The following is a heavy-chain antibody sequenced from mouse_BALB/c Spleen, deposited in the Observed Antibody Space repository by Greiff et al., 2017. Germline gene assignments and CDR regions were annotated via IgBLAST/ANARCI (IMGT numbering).Heavy chain of an antibody. CDR1: GFTFSDYY. J-gene: IGHJ1*01. CDR2: ISDGGSYT. V-gene: IGHV5-4*02. CDR3: ARDLYKYFDV. D-gene: IGHD2-1*01. Sequence: DVKLVESGGGLVKPGGSLKLSCAASGFTFSDYYMYWVRQTPEKRLEWVATISDGGSYTYYPDSVKGRFTISRDNAKNNLYLQMSSLKSEDTAMYDCARDLYKYFDVWGAGTTVTVSS.